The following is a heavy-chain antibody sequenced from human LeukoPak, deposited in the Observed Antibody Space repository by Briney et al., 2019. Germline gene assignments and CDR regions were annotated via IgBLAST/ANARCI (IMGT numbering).Heavy chain of an antibody. CDR1: GFTFGTFG. CDR3: AKAGYSSGWTRYYGMDV. Sequence: PGRSLRLSCAAFGFTFGTFGMYWVRQPPGKGLEWVAHISYDGTDKYHVDSVKGRFTISRDNSNNTLYLQMNSLRPDDTAVYYCAKAGYSSGWTRYYGMDVWGQGTTVAVSS. CDR2: ISYDGTDK. D-gene: IGHD6-19*01. V-gene: IGHV3-30*18. J-gene: IGHJ6*02.